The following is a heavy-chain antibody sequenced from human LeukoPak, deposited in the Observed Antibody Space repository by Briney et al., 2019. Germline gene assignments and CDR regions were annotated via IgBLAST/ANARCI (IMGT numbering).Heavy chain of an antibody. CDR3: ARRYSFSEIFDY. V-gene: IGHV5-51*01. Sequence: GESLKISCKGSGYSFTNYWIGWVRQMPGKGLEWLGIIYPGDFDTRYSPSFQGQFTISADRSISTAYLQWSSLQASDTAMYYCARRYSFSEIFDYWGQGTLVTVST. D-gene: IGHD1-1*01. CDR1: GYSFTNYW. J-gene: IGHJ4*02. CDR2: IYPGDFDT.